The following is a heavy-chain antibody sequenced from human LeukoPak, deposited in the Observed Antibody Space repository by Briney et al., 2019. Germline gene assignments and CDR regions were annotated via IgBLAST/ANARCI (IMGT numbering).Heavy chain of an antibody. V-gene: IGHV3-23*01. J-gene: IGHJ4*02. CDR1: AFTFSTYA. Sequence: GGSLRLSCAASAFTFSTYAMSWVRQAPGKGLEWVSGISNSGGSTPYADSVRGRFTISRDNSKNTLYLQMNSLRAEDTAVYYCAKDTSIVGATTLAYWGQGTLVTVSS. D-gene: IGHD1-26*01. CDR2: ISNSGGST. CDR3: AKDTSIVGATTLAY.